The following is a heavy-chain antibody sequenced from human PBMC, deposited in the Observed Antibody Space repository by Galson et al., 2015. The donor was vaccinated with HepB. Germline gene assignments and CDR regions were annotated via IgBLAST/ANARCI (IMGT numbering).Heavy chain of an antibody. Sequence: SVKVSCKASGGTFSYNVNWVRQAPGQGLEWMGRIIPILDITNYAQKFQARVTITADKSSNTVYMELSSLRSEDTAVYYCARNYDSSPLDYWGQGTLVTVSS. CDR3: ARNYDSSPLDY. CDR1: GGTFSYN. V-gene: IGHV1-69*02. J-gene: IGHJ4*02. CDR2: IIPILDIT. D-gene: IGHD3-22*01.